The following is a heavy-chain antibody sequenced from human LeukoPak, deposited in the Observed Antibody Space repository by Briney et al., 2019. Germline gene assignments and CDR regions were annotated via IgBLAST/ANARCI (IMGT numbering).Heavy chain of an antibody. Sequence: SVKVSCKASGGTFSSYAISWVRQAPGQGLEWMGGIIPIFGTANYAQKFQGRVTITADESTSTAYMELSSLRSGDTAVYYCARGHITGTYYYHYGMDVWGQGTTVTVSS. CDR1: GGTFSSYA. J-gene: IGHJ6*02. V-gene: IGHV1-69*13. CDR3: ARGHITGTYYYHYGMDV. D-gene: IGHD1-20*01. CDR2: IIPIFGTA.